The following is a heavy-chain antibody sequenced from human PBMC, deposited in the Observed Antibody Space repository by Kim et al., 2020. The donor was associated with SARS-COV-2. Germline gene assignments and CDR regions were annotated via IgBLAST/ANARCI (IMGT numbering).Heavy chain of an antibody. CDR1: GFTVSSNY. CDR2: IYSGGST. V-gene: IGHV3-66*01. Sequence: GGSLRLSCAASGFTVSSNYMSWVRQAPGKGLEWVSVIYSGGSTYYADSVKGRFTISRDNSKNTLYLQMNSLRAEDTAVYYCAREGGNPEYYYYYGMDVWGQGTTVTVSS. J-gene: IGHJ6*02. CDR3: AREGGNPEYYYYYGMDV. D-gene: IGHD3-16*01.